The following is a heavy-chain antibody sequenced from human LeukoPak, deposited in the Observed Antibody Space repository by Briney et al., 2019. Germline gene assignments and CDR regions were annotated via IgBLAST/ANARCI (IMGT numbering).Heavy chain of an antibody. V-gene: IGHV3-48*01. Sequence: GGSLRLSCAASGFTFSNYHMNWVRQAPGKGLEWVPYISSGSGTIYYADSMKGRITISRDNAKNSVYLQMNSLRAEDTAVYYCARDLQGSDYHLYFDYWGQGTLVTVSS. CDR2: ISSGSGTI. CDR3: ARDLQGSDYHLYFDY. J-gene: IGHJ4*02. CDR1: GFTFSNYH. D-gene: IGHD3-10*01.